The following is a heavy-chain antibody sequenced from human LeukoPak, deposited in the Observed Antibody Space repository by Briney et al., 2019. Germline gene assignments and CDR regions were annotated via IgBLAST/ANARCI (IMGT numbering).Heavy chain of an antibody. CDR3: ARGSVVTSWAFDI. J-gene: IGHJ3*02. CDR1: GFTVSSTY. CDR2: ISSGGNT. D-gene: IGHD2-21*02. V-gene: IGHV3-66*01. Sequence: GGSLRLSCAASGFTVSSTYMSWVRHIPGKGLEWVSVISSGGNTYYTDSVKGRFTISRDGSKNTLYLQMNSLRVEDTAVYYCARGSVVTSWAFDIWGQGTVVTVSS.